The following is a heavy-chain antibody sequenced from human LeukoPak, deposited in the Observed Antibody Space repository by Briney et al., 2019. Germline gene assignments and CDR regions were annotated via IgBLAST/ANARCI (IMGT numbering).Heavy chain of an antibody. J-gene: IGHJ3*02. V-gene: IGHV3-33*01. CDR2: IWYDGSNK. Sequence: PGGSLRLSCAASGFTFSNHGMHWVRQAPGTGLEWVALIWYDGSNKFYADPVKGRFTISRDNSKNTVYLQMNGLRAEDTAVYYCARDRNDASDIWGQGTMVAVSS. CDR1: GFTFSNHG. CDR3: ARDRNDASDI.